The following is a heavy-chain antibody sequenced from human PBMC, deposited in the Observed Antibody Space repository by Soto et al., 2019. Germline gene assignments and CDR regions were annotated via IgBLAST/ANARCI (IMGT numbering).Heavy chain of an antibody. D-gene: IGHD2-2*02. J-gene: IGHJ6*02. CDR2: IYSSGST. CDR3: ARFVRSCSGTTCYTRADV. CDR1: GGSVSSDTHY. Sequence: QVQLQESGPGLVKPSETLSLTCTVSGGSVSSDTHYWSWIRQPPGKRLEWIGFIYSSGSTNYNPSLRRRVTMSVDTSKNQFSRKLRSVIGADTAVYHCARFVRSCSGTTCYTRADVWGQGTTVTVSS. V-gene: IGHV4-61*01.